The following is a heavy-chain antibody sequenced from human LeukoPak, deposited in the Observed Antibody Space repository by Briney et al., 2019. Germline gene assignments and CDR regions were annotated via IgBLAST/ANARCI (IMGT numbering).Heavy chain of an antibody. CDR3: ARQVSDYYYYYMDV. D-gene: IGHD5/OR15-5a*01. V-gene: IGHV4-39*01. J-gene: IGHJ6*03. CDR2: IYYSGST. CDR1: GGSVSSSHYY. Sequence: SETLSLTXSVSGGSVSSSHYYWGWIRQPPGEGLQWIGNIYYSGSTYYNPSLESRVTISLDTSKNYFSLKLGSVTAADTAVCYCARQVSDYYYYYMDVWGKGTAVTVSS.